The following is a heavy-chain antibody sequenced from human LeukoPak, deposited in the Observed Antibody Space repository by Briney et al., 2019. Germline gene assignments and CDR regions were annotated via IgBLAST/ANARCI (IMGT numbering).Heavy chain of an antibody. CDR3: ARRHLVGARDY. J-gene: IGHJ4*02. CDR1: GYTFTSYY. CDR2: ISPSGGST. D-gene: IGHD1-26*01. Sequence: ASVKVSXKASGYTFTSYYMHWVRQAPGQGLEWMGIISPSGGSTSYAQKFQGRVTMTRDTSTSTVYMELSSLRSEDTAVYYCARRHLVGARDYWGQGTLVTVSS. V-gene: IGHV1-46*03.